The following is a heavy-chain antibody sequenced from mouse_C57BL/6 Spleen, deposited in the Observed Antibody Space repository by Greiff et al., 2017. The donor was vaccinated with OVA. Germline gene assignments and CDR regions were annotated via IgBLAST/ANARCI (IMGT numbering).Heavy chain of an antibody. D-gene: IGHD2-2*01. CDR2: ILPGSGST. V-gene: IGHV1-9*01. J-gene: IGHJ4*01. CDR1: GYTFTGYW. Sequence: VQVVESGAELLKPGASVKLSCKATGYTFTGYWIEWVKQRPGHGLEWIGEILPGSGSTNYNEKFKGKATFTADTSSNTAYMQLSSLTTEDSAIYYCARREGYDNYYYAMDYWGQGTSVTVSS. CDR3: ARREGYDNYYYAMDY.